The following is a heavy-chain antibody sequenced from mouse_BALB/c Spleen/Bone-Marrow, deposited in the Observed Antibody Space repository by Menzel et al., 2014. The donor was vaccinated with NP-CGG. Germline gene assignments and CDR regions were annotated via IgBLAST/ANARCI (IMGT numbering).Heavy chain of an antibody. CDR1: GYTFTSFS. D-gene: IGHD1-3*01. CDR2: INPRNGVT. V-gene: IGHV1S81*02. CDR3: SRVEWGEGY. J-gene: IGHJ3*01. Sequence: QVQLKQSGAELVKPGASVKLSCKASGYTFTSFSLYWVRQRPGQGLEWIGDINPRNGVTNFNERFKSKATLTVDKSSSAACMQLSRLTSEDSAVYCCSRVEWGEGYWGQGTLVTVSA.